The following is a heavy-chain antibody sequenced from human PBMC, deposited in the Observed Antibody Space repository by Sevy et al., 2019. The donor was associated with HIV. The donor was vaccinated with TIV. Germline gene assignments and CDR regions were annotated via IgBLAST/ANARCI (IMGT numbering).Heavy chain of an antibody. D-gene: IGHD4-17*01. CDR1: GFTFSSYS. CDR3: ARDLTTVXTPYYGMDV. Sequence: GGSLRLSCAASGFTFSSYSMNWVRQAPGKGLEWVSSISXSRSYIYYADSVKGRFTISRDNAKNSLYLQMNSLRAEDTAVSYCARDLTTVXTPYYGMDVWGQGTTVTVSS. CDR2: ISXSRSYI. J-gene: IGHJ6*02. V-gene: IGHV3-21*01.